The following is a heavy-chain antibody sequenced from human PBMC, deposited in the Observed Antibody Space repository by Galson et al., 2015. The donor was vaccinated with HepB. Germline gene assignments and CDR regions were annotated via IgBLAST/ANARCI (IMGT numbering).Heavy chain of an antibody. CDR3: AKDPYLYSALAGTMAGFDY. Sequence: SLRLSCEASGFTFRNYGMRWVRQAPGKGLEWVAVISYDGSNKYYADSVKGRFTISRDNSKNTLYLQMNSLRAEDTALYYCAKDPYLYSALAGTMAGFDYWGQGTLVTVSS. V-gene: IGHV3-30*18. D-gene: IGHD6-19*01. CDR2: ISYDGSNK. CDR1: GFTFRNYG. J-gene: IGHJ4*02.